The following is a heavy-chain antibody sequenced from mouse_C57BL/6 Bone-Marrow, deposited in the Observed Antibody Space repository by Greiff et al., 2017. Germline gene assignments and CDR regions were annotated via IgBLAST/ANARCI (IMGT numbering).Heavy chain of an antibody. Sequence: VHVKQSVAELVRPGASVKLSCTASGFNIKNTYMHWVKQRPEQGLEWIGRIDPANGNTNYAPKFQGKATITADTSSNTAYLQLSSLTSEDTAIYYWARRRDWREAMDYWGQGTSVTVSS. J-gene: IGHJ4*01. CDR3: ARRRDWREAMDY. CDR1: GFNIKNTY. CDR2: IDPANGNT. V-gene: IGHV14-3*01. D-gene: IGHD3-3*01.